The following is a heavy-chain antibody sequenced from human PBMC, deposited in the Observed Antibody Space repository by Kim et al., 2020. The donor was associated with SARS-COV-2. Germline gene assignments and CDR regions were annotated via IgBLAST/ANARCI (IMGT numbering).Heavy chain of an antibody. CDR1: GFTFGDYA. Sequence: GGSLRLSCAASGFTFGDYAMHWVRQAPGKGLEWVSGISWNSGSIGYADSVKGRFTISRDNAKNSLYLQMNSLRAEDTALYYCAKGAPLSPTAPPKNWGQGTLVTVSS. CDR3: AKGAPLSPTAPPKN. D-gene: IGHD5-18*01. V-gene: IGHV3-9*01. J-gene: IGHJ4*02. CDR2: ISWNSGSI.